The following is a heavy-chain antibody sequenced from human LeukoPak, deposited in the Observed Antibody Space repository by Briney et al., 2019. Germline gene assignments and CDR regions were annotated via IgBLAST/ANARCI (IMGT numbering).Heavy chain of an antibody. CDR2: FDPEDGET. CDR1: GGTFSSYA. V-gene: IGHV1-24*01. J-gene: IGHJ5*02. D-gene: IGHD4-17*01. CDR3: ATALGIHDYGDYVRPYNWFDP. Sequence: ASVKVSCKASGGTFSSYAISWVRQAPGQGLEWMGGFDPEDGETIYAQKFQGRVTMTEDTSTDTAYMELSSLRSEDTAVYYCATALGIHDYGDYVRPYNWFDPWGQGTLVTVSS.